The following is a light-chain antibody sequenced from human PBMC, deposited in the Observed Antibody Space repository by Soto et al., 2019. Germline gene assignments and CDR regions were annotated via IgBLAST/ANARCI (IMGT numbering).Light chain of an antibody. Sequence: IQMYQSPSSLSASLGDRVTITFRASQSIGRWLAWYQQKPGKAPRLLIYDVSSLESGVPSRFSGSGSGTEFTLTISSLQPDDFATYYCLQYDSRYTFGQGTKVDIK. CDR3: LQYDSRYT. CDR1: QSIGRW. J-gene: IGKJ2*01. CDR2: DVS. V-gene: IGKV1-5*01.